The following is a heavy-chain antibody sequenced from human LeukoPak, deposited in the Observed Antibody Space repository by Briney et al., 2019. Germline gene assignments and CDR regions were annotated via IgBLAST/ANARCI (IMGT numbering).Heavy chain of an antibody. CDR1: GFTFSSYS. D-gene: IGHD3-10*02. J-gene: IGHJ5*02. Sequence: GGSLRLSCAASGFTFSSYSMNWVRQAPGKGLEWVSSISSSSSYIYYADSVKGRFTISRDNSKNTLYLQMNSLRAEDTAVYYCANSPSYVDNWFDPWGQGTLVTVSS. CDR2: ISSSSSYI. CDR3: ANSPSYVDNWFDP. V-gene: IGHV3-21*04.